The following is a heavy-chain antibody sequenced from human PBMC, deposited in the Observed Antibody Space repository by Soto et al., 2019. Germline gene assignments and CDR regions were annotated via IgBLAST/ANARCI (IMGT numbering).Heavy chain of an antibody. CDR1: GGSISSGTYY. Sequence: QVQLQESGPGLVKPSQTLSLTCTVSGGSISSGTYYRSWIRQHPGKGLEWIGYIYYSGSAYYNPSLQSRVTISVDTSKTQFSLKLSSVTAADTAVYYCARAAKTYYYGMDVWGQGTTVSVSS. CDR2: IYYSGSA. CDR3: ARAAKTYYYGMDV. J-gene: IGHJ6*02. V-gene: IGHV4-31*03. D-gene: IGHD6-13*01.